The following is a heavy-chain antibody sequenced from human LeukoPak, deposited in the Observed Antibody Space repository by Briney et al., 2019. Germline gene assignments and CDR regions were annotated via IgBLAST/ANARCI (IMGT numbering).Heavy chain of an antibody. Sequence: SETLSLTCTVSGGSISSSSYYWSWLRQSPGKGLEWIGYIHYSGDTTYNPSLESRVSISIDTSKNQFSLRLTSVTPADTAVYYCARGGGGITIFGVLSFEYWGQGTLVTVSS. J-gene: IGHJ4*02. CDR3: ARGGGGITIFGVLSFEY. V-gene: IGHV4-61*01. D-gene: IGHD3-3*01. CDR2: IHYSGDT. CDR1: GGSISSSSYY.